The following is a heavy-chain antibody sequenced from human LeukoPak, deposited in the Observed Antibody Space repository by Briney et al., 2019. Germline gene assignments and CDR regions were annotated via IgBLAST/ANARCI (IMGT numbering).Heavy chain of an antibody. CDR3: ARVGTGYCHDY. Sequence: KASETLSLTCTVSGGSISSYYWSWIRQPPGKGLEWIGYIYYSGSTSYNPSLKSRVTISVDTSKNQFSLKLSSVTAADTAVYYCARVGTGYCHDYWGQGTLVTVSS. J-gene: IGHJ4*02. CDR1: GGSISSYY. D-gene: IGHD3/OR15-3a*01. CDR2: IYYSGST. V-gene: IGHV4-59*01.